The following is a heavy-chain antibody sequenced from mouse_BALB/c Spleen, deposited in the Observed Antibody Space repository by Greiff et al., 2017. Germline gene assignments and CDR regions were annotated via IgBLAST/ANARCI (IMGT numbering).Heavy chain of an antibody. CDR3: ARITTVVGYFDY. CDR2: IDTSDSYT. V-gene: IGHV1-69*01. CDR1: GYTFTDYW. J-gene: IGHJ2*01. Sequence: QVQLQQSGAELVMPGASVKMSCKASGYTFTDYWMHWVKQRPGQGLEWIGAIDTSDSYTSYNQKFKGKATLTVDESSSTAYMQLSSLTSEDSAVYYCARITTVVGYFDYWGQGTTLTVSS. D-gene: IGHD1-1*01.